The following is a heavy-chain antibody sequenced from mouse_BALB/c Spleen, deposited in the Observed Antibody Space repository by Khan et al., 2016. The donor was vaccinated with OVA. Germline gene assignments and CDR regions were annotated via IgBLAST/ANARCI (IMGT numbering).Heavy chain of an antibody. CDR3: ARGGAAYYRNDGGAMDY. D-gene: IGHD2-14*01. V-gene: IGHV9-4*02. Sequence: QIQLVQSGPELKKPGETVRISYKASGYTFTTAGMQWVQKMPGKGLKWIGWINTHSGVPKYAEDFKGRFAFSLETSASTVYLQITNLKNEDTATYFCARGGAAYYRNDGGAMDYWGQGTSVTVSS. J-gene: IGHJ4*01. CDR1: GYTFTTAG. CDR2: INTHSGVP.